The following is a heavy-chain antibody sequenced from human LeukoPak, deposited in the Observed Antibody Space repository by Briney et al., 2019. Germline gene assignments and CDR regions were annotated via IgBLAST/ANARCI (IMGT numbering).Heavy chain of an antibody. CDR2: IKQDGSEK. CDR3: ARDRGWAYYDSSGYDYYFDY. J-gene: IGHJ4*02. CDR1: GFTFSSHG. V-gene: IGHV3-7*01. D-gene: IGHD3-22*01. Sequence: GGSLRLSCAASGFTFSSHGMNWVRQAPGKGLEWVANIKQDGSEKYYVDSVKGRFTISRDNAKNSLYLQMNSLRAEDTAVYYCARDRGWAYYDSSGYDYYFDYWGQGTLVTVSS.